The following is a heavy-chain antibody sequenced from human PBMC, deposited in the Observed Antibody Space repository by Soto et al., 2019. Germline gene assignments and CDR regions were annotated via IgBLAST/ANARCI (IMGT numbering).Heavy chain of an antibody. D-gene: IGHD6-13*01. V-gene: IGHV3-23*01. CDR2: ITGSGGST. CDR3: AKIPTSSWCFDY. J-gene: IGHJ4*02. CDR1: GFTFSSYA. Sequence: GGSLRLSCAASGFTFSSYAMSWVRQAPGKGLEWVSGITGSGGSTYYADSVKGRFTISRDNSKNTLYLQMNSLRAEDTAVYYCAKIPTSSWCFDYWGQGTLVSVSS.